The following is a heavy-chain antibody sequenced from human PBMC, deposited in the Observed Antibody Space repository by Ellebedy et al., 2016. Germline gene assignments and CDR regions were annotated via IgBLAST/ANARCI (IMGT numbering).Heavy chain of an antibody. CDR1: GFTFSSYA. CDR3: ANRGGGSVGYYYFDY. V-gene: IGHV3-30-3*01. Sequence: GGSLRLXXAASGFTFSSYAMHWVRQAPGKGLEWVAVISYDGSNKYYADSVKGRFTISRVNSKNTLYLQMNSLRAEDTAVYYCANRGGGSVGYYYFDYWGQGTLVTVSS. CDR2: ISYDGSNK. D-gene: IGHD3-22*01. J-gene: IGHJ4*02.